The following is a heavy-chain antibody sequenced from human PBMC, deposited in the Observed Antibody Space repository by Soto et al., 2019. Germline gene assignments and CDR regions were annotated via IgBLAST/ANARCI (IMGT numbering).Heavy chain of an antibody. CDR1: GYTFTSYG. Sequence: QVQLVQSGAEVKKPGASVKVSCKASGYTFTSYGISWVRQAPGQGLEWMGWISAYNGNTNYAQKLQGRVTMTTDTSTSTAYMELRSLRSDDTAVYYCASRSYSNHYYYYGMDVWGQGTTVTVSS. CDR2: ISAYNGNT. CDR3: ASRSYSNHYYYYGMDV. J-gene: IGHJ6*02. D-gene: IGHD4-4*01. V-gene: IGHV1-18*04.